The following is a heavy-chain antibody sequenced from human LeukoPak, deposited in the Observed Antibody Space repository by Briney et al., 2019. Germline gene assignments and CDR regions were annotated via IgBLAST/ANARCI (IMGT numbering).Heavy chain of an antibody. J-gene: IGHJ4*02. V-gene: IGHV3-74*01. CDR2: ITGDGNST. CDR3: ARVYRTTVELHAFDY. CDR1: GFTLSSYW. Sequence: GGSLRLSCAASGFTLSSYWMHWVRQAPGKGLLWVSRITGDGNSTTYADSVKGRFTISRDNAKNTLYLQMNSLRAEDTAVYYCARVYRTTVELHAFDYWGQGTLVTVSS. D-gene: IGHD1-26*01.